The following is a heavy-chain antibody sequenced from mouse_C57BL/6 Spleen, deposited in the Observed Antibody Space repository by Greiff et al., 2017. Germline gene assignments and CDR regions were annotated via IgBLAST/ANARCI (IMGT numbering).Heavy chain of an antibody. CDR1: GYTFTDYY. D-gene: IGHD4-1*01. V-gene: IGHV1-26*01. CDR3: ARGAGNPLFDY. J-gene: IGHJ2*01. CDR2: INPNNGGT. Sequence: VQLQQSGPELVKPGASVKISCKASGYTFTDYYMNWVKQSHGKSLEWIGDINPNNGGTSYNQKFKGKATLTVDKSSSTAYMELRSLTSEDSAVYYCARGAGNPLFDYWGQGTTLTVSS.